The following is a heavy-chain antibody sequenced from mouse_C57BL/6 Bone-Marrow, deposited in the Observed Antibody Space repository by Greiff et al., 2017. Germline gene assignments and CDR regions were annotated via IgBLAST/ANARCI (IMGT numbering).Heavy chain of an antibody. CDR2: INYDGSST. Sequence: EVMLVESEGGLVQPGSSMKLSCTASGFTFSDYYMAWVRQVPEKGLEWVANINYDGSSTYYLDSLKSRFIISRDNAKNILYLQMSSLKSEDTATYYCARGGDHYGSSYLWYFDVWGTGTTVTVSS. D-gene: IGHD1-1*01. CDR3: ARGGDHYGSSYLWYFDV. V-gene: IGHV5-16*01. J-gene: IGHJ1*03. CDR1: GFTFSDYY.